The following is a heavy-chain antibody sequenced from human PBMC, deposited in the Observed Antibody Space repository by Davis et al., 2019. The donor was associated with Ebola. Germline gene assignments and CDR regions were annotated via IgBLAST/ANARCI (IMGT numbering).Heavy chain of an antibody. D-gene: IGHD5-12*01. CDR2: IFYSGNA. V-gene: IGHV4-59*01. J-gene: IGHJ4*02. CDR3: ASGGGWLPDN. CDR1: GGSISNSY. Sequence: LRLSCTVSGGSISNSYWTWLRQPPGKRLEWIGNIFYSGNANYNPSLKSRVTISIHTSENQFSLKVNSVTAADTAVYYCASGGGWLPDNWGQGTLVTVSS.